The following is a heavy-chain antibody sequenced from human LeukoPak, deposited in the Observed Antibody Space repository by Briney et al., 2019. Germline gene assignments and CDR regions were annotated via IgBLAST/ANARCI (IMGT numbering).Heavy chain of an antibody. CDR3: AREGPGTGKYLDY. D-gene: IGHD6-13*01. Sequence: GSSVKVSCKASGGTFSSYAISWVRQAPGQGLEWMGGIIPIFGTANYAQKSQGRVTITADESTSTAYMELSSLRSEDTAVYYCAREGPGTGKYLDYWGQGTLVTVSS. V-gene: IGHV1-69*01. J-gene: IGHJ4*02. CDR1: GGTFSSYA. CDR2: IIPIFGTA.